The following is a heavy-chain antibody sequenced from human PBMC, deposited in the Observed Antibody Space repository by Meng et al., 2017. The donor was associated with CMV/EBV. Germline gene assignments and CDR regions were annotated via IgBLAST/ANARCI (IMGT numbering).Heavy chain of an antibody. CDR2: INSDGSST. J-gene: IGHJ6*02. CDR3: ARGYYYDSSGYSARYYYYGMDV. V-gene: IGHV3-74*01. Sequence: GESLKISCAASGFTFSSYWMHWVRQAPGKGLVWVSRINSDGSSTSYADSVKGRFTISRDNAKNTLYLQMNSLRAEDTAVYYCARGYYYDSSGYSARYYYYGMDVWGQGTTVTVSS. D-gene: IGHD3-22*01. CDR1: GFTFSSYW.